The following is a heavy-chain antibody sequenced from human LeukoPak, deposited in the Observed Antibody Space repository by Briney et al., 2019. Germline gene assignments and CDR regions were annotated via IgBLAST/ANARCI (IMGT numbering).Heavy chain of an antibody. Sequence: PGGSLRLSCAASGFTFSSYWMHWVRQAPGKGLVWVSRINSDGSSTSYADSVKGRFTISRDNAKNTLYLQMNSLRAEDTAVYYCARVGGSYGYFDYWGQGTLVTVSS. D-gene: IGHD1-26*01. CDR2: INSDGSST. V-gene: IGHV3-74*01. CDR3: ARVGGSYGYFDY. CDR1: GFTFSSYW. J-gene: IGHJ4*02.